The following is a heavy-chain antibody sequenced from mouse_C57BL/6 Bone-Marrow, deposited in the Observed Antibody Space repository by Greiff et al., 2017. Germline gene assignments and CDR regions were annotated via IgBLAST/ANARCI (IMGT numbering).Heavy chain of an antibody. CDR2: IYPGSGST. D-gene: IGHD2-14*01. Sequence: QVQLQQPGAELVKPGASVKMSCKASGYTFTSYWITWVKQRPGQGLEWIGDIYPGSGSTNYNEKFKSKATLTVDTSSSTAYMQLSSLTSEDSAVYDCAWGEYDYWYFDGWGTGTTVTVSS. V-gene: IGHV1-55*01. CDR1: GYTFTSYW. J-gene: IGHJ1*03. CDR3: AWGEYDYWYFDG.